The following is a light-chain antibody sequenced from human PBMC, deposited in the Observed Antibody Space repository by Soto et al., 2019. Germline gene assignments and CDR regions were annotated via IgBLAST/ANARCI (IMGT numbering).Light chain of an antibody. CDR3: QERTGWPPWT. CDR1: QSVGPN. CDR2: DAS. V-gene: IGKV3-11*01. J-gene: IGKJ1*01. Sequence: EIVLTQSPATLSVSPGERATLSCRASQSVGPNLVWYQQKFGQAPRLLIYDASKRASGFPARFSGSGSGTDFTLTISSLEPEDFAVYYCQERTGWPPWTFGQGTKVDIK.